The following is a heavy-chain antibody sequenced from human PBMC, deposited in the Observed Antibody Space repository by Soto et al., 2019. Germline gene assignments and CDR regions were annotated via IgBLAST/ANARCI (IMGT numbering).Heavy chain of an antibody. Sequence: VKVSCKASGYTFSNYGIHWVRQAPGQRVEWMGLINAGNGNTKYSQKFQGRVTLTRDTSASTAYMELSSLRSEDTAVYYFSSCPQNCITSSPCCLFFDYWGQGTLVTVSS. J-gene: IGHJ4*02. CDR1: GYTFSNYG. CDR2: INAGNGNT. D-gene: IGHD3-10*01. CDR3: SSCPQNCITSSPCCLFFDY. V-gene: IGHV1-3*01.